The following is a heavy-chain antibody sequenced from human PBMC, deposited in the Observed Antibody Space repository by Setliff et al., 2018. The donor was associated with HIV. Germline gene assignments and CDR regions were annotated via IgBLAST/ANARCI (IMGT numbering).Heavy chain of an antibody. V-gene: IGHV4-61*02. Sequence: SETLSLTCTVSGDSISSGSYYWSWIRQPAGKGLEWIGRIYTSGSTNYNPSLKSRVTISVDTSKNQFSLKLSSVTAADTAVYYCATGFTAMANFDYWGQGTLVTVSS. D-gene: IGHD5-18*01. J-gene: IGHJ4*02. CDR3: ATGFTAMANFDY. CDR2: IYTSGST. CDR1: GDSISSGSYY.